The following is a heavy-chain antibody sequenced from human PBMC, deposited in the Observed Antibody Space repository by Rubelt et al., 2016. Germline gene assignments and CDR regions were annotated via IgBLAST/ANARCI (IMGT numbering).Heavy chain of an antibody. D-gene: IGHD6-13*01. CDR3: ARGRGYSSSWYLWFDP. V-gene: IGHV3-21*01. J-gene: IGHJ5*02. Sequence: GGSLRLSCAASGFTFNSYWMTWVRQAPGKGLEWVSSISSSSSYIYYADSVKGRFTISRDNAKNSLYLQMNSLRAEATAVYYCARGRGYSSSWYLWFDPWGQGTLVTVSS. CDR2: ISSSSSYI. CDR1: GFTFNSYW.